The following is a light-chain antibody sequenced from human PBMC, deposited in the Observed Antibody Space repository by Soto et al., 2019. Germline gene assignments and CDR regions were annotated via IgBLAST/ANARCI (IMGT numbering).Light chain of an antibody. CDR2: DAS. V-gene: IGKV1-33*01. CDR3: QQYDNLPRLT. J-gene: IGKJ4*01. Sequence: DIQMTQSPSSLSASVGDRVTITCQASQDISNYLNWYQQKPGKAPKLLIYDASNLETGVPSRFSGSGSVTDFTFTISRLQPEDIATYYCQQYDNLPRLTFGGGTKVDIK. CDR1: QDISNY.